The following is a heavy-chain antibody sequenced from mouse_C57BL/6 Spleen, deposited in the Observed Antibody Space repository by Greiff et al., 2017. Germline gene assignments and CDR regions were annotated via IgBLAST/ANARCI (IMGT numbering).Heavy chain of an antibody. CDR3: ARGGITTVVATAPFDY. CDR2: IDPNSGGT. D-gene: IGHD1-1*01. Sequence: QVQLQQSGAELVKPGASVKLSCKASGYTFTSYWMHWVKQRPGRGLEWIGRIDPNSGGTKYNEKFKSKATLTVDKPSSTAYMQLSSLTSEDSAVYYCARGGITTVVATAPFDYWGQGTTLTVSS. J-gene: IGHJ2*01. CDR1: GYTFTSYW. V-gene: IGHV1-72*01.